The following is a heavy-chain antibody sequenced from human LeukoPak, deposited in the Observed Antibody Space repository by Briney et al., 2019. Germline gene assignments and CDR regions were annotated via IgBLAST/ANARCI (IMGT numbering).Heavy chain of an antibody. CDR2: IYYSGST. Sequence: SETLSLTCTVSSGSISSSSYYWGWIRQPPGKGLEWIGSIYYSGSTYYNPSLKSRVTISVDTSKNQFSLKLSSVTAADTAVYYCARQPRNYYGSGSYFDYWGQGTLVTVSS. D-gene: IGHD3-10*01. CDR3: ARQPRNYYGSGSYFDY. J-gene: IGHJ4*02. V-gene: IGHV4-39*01. CDR1: SGSISSSSYY.